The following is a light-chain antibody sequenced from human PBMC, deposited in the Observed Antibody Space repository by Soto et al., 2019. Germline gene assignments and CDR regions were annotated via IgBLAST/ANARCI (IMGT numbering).Light chain of an antibody. Sequence: EVVLTQSPGTLSLSPGERAILSCRTSQSISTTHLAWYQHKPGQAPMLLMSRTSRRAAGIPDRFSGSGSGTDFSLSISRLEPEDFAVYYCQHYGDSPPFTFGPGTKVDVK. CDR2: RTS. CDR3: QHYGDSPPFT. J-gene: IGKJ3*01. CDR1: QSISTTH. V-gene: IGKV3-20*01.